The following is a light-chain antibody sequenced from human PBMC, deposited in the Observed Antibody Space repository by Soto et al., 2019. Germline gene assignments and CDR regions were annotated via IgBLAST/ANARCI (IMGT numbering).Light chain of an antibody. CDR3: QSYDTSLRGWV. V-gene: IGLV1-40*01. Sequence: QSVLTQPPSVSGAPGQRVTISCTGSSFNIGSGYDVHWYQHLPGTAPKLLIYGNNNRPSGVPDRFSGSKSGTSVSLAITGLQAEDEANYYCQSYDTSLRGWVFGG. CDR1: SFNIGSGYD. CDR2: GNN. J-gene: IGLJ3*02.